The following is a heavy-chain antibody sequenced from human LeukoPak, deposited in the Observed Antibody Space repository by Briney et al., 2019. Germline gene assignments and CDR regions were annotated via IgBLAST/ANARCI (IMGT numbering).Heavy chain of an antibody. V-gene: IGHV3-23*01. CDR3: AKFLAVMAARDSLYFQH. CDR2: ISDSGSTT. Sequence: GGSLRLSCAASGFTFSSFAMSWVRQAPGKGLEWVSAISDSGSTTYYADSVKGRFTISRDNSKNTLYLQMSSLRAEDTAVYYCAKFLAVMAARDSLYFQHWGQGTLVTVSS. D-gene: IGHD6-6*01. J-gene: IGHJ1*01. CDR1: GFTFSSFA.